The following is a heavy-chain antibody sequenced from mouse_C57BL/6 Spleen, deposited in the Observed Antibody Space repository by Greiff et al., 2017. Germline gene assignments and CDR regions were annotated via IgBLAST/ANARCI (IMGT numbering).Heavy chain of an antibody. CDR2: IYPGSGNT. V-gene: IGHV1-76*01. CDR1: GYTFTDYY. J-gene: IGHJ3*01. CDR3: ARSDGYSAWFAY. D-gene: IGHD2-3*01. Sequence: QVQLQQSGAELVRPGASVKLSCKASGYTFTDYYINWVKQRPGQGLEWIARIYPGSGNTYYNEKFKGKATLTAEKSSSTAYMQRSSLTSEDSAVYFCARSDGYSAWFAYWGQGTLVTVSA.